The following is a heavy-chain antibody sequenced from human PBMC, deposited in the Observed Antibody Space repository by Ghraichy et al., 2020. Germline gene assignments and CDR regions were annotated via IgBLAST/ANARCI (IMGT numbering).Heavy chain of an antibody. V-gene: IGHV3-48*02. CDR3: ARDRTEPNFDY. Sequence: TLSLTCAASGFSFGGYSMNWVRQAPGKGLEWLSYISSASDATRYADSVKGRFTISRDNAKNSLYLQMNSLREEDTAVYYCARDRTEPNFDYWGQGTLVAVSS. J-gene: IGHJ4*02. D-gene: IGHD1-14*01. CDR2: ISSASDAT. CDR1: GFSFGGYS.